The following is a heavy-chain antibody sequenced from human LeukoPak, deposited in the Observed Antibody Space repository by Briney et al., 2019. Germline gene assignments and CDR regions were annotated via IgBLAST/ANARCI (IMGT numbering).Heavy chain of an antibody. CDR1: GGSISSYY. Sequence: PSETLSLTCTVSGGSISSYYWSWIRQPPGKGLEWIGEINHSGSTNYNPSLKSRVTISVDTSKNQFSLKLSSVTAADTAVYYCARDGDAWLWGQGTLVTVSS. D-gene: IGHD3-10*01. V-gene: IGHV4-34*01. CDR3: ARDGDAWL. J-gene: IGHJ4*02. CDR2: INHSGST.